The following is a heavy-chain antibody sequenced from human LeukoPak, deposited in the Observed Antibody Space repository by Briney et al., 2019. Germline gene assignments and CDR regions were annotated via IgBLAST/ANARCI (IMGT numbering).Heavy chain of an antibody. J-gene: IGHJ4*02. D-gene: IGHD3-22*01. CDR3: ASSHYYDSRTGGPIDY. V-gene: IGHV4-34*01. CDR1: GGSFSGYY. Sequence: PSETLSLTCAVYGGSFSGYYWSWIRQPPGKGLEWIGEINHSGSTNYNPSLKSRVTISVDTSKNQFSLKLSSVTAADTAVYYCASSHYYDSRTGGPIDYWGQGTLVTVSS. CDR2: INHSGST.